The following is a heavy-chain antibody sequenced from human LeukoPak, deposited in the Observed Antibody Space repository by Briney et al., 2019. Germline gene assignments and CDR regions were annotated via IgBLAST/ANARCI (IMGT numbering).Heavy chain of an antibody. CDR3: ARAPGYCSGGNCYHYYYMDV. Sequence: GGSLRLSCAASGFTFSNYSMNWVRQAPGRGLEWVSSISSSRSYLYYADSVKGRFTMSRDNAKNSLYLQMNSLRAEDTGVYYCARAPGYCSGGNCYHYYYMDVWGKGTTVSVSS. J-gene: IGHJ6*03. D-gene: IGHD2-15*01. CDR1: GFTFSNYS. V-gene: IGHV3-21*01. CDR2: ISSSRSYL.